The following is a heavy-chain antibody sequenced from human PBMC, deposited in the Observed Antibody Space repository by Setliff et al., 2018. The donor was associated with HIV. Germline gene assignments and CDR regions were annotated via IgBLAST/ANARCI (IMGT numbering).Heavy chain of an antibody. CDR1: GGSFSGYY. CDR2: INHRGNT. Sequence: SETLSLTCAVYGGSFSGYYWNWIRQSPGKGLEWIGEINHRGNTNYNPSLKNRVTISVDTSKNQCSLKLNSVTAADTAVYYCVRWYYCVSGACYRADYWGQGTMVTVSS. J-gene: IGHJ4*02. CDR3: VRWYYCVSGACYRADY. V-gene: IGHV4-34*01. D-gene: IGHD2-21*02.